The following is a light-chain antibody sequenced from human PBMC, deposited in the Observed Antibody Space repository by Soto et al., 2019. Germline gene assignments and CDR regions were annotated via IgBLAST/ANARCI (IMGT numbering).Light chain of an antibody. V-gene: IGKV1-6*02. Sequence: AIQMTQSPSSLSASVGDRVTITCRASQVIRTGLGLYQHKPGEAPKLVIYGASTLQSGVRSSVGGSGSSTDFPLTISSLKPEDCSTFDYLHDDNFPRTFGQGTKVEMK. J-gene: IGKJ1*01. CDR2: GAS. CDR3: LHDDNFPRT. CDR1: QVIRTG.